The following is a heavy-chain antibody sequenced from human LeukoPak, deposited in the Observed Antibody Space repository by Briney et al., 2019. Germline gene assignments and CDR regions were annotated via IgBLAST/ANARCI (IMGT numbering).Heavy chain of an antibody. V-gene: IGHV4-34*01. D-gene: IGHD3-9*01. J-gene: IGHJ4*02. Sequence: PSETPSLTCAVYGGSFSGYYWSWIRQPPGKGLEWIGEINHSGSTNYNPSLKSRVTISVDTSKNQFSLKLSSVTAADTAVYYCARAPLRYFDWLSRGYFDYWGQGTLVTVSS. CDR3: ARAPLRYFDWLSRGYFDY. CDR2: INHSGST. CDR1: GGSFSGYY.